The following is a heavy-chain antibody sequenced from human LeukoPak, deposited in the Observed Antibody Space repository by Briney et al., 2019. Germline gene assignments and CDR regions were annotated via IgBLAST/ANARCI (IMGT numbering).Heavy chain of an antibody. CDR2: MSSSCSYI. D-gene: IGHD6-19*01. V-gene: IGHV3-21*01. CDR3: AYAVAGTLGFDP. J-gene: IGHJ5*02. Sequence: TGGSLRLSCAASGFTFSSYSMNWPRQAPGKGLEWVSSMSSSCSYIYYEDSVKGRFSISRDNAKKSLYLQMNSLRGEDTAVYYCAYAVAGTLGFDPWGQGTLVTVSS. CDR1: GFTFSSYS.